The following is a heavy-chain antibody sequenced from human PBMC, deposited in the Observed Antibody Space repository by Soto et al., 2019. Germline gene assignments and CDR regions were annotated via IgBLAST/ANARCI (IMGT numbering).Heavy chain of an antibody. CDR3: ASLEWESSGYADY. J-gene: IGHJ4*02. CDR2: IKRDGSEK. Sequence: EVQLVESGGGLVQPGGSLGHSCAASGFTFSNNWMSWVRQAPGKGLEWVANIKRDGSEKYYVDSVKGRFAISRENAKKTLYLQMNSLRADDTAVYYCASLEWESSGYADYWGQGTLVTVSS. V-gene: IGHV3-7*03. D-gene: IGHD3-3*01. CDR1: GFTFSNNW.